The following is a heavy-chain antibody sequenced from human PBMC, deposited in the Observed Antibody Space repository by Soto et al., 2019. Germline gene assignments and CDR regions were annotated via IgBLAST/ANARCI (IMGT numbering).Heavy chain of an antibody. CDR3: ARGESGYYPAGAFDI. V-gene: IGHV1-2*02. J-gene: IGHJ3*02. CDR2: INPNSGGT. CDR1: GYTFTGYY. Sequence: ASVKVSCKASGYTFTGYYMHWVRQAPGQGLEWMGWINPNSGGTNYAQKFQGRVTMTRDTSISTAYMELSRLRSDDTAVYYCARGESGYYPAGAFDIWGQGTMVTVSS. D-gene: IGHD3-22*01.